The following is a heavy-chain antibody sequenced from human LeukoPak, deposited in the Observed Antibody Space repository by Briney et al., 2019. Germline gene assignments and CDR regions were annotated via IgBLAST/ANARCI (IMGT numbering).Heavy chain of an antibody. Sequence: SGGSLRLSCAASGFTFSSYGMHWVRQAPGKGLEWVAVISYDGSNKYYADSVKGRFTISRDNSKNTLYLQMNSLRAEDTAVYYCSLLAAADYYYGMDVWGQGTTVTVSS. D-gene: IGHD6-13*01. CDR1: GFTFSSYG. CDR2: ISYDGSNK. J-gene: IGHJ6*02. V-gene: IGHV3-30*03. CDR3: SLLAAADYYYGMDV.